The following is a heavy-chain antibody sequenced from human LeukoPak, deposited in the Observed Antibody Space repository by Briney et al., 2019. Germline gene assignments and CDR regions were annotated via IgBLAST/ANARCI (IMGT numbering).Heavy chain of an antibody. V-gene: IGHV1-24*01. CDR3: ATTQGYYDSSGLDY. J-gene: IGHJ4*02. Sequence: ASVKVSCRVSGYTLTELSMHWVRQAPGKGLEWMGGFDPEDGETIYAQKFQGRVTMTEDTSTDTAYMELSNLRSEDTAVYYCATTQGYYDSSGLDYWGQGTLVTVSS. CDR1: GYTLTELS. D-gene: IGHD3-22*01. CDR2: FDPEDGET.